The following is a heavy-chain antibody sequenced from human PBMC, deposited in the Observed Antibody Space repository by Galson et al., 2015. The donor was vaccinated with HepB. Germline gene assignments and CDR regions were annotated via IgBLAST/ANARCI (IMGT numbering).Heavy chain of an antibody. CDR1: GYKFTSYY. CDR3: ARGVLLWDGPDY. CDR2: INPSGGST. D-gene: IGHD3-10*01. Sequence: SVKVSCKASGYKFTSYYMHWVRQAPGQGLEWMGIINPSGGSTDYAQKFQGRLTMTRDTSTSTVFMELSSLRSEDTAVYQCARGVLLWDGPDYWGQGTLVTVSS. V-gene: IGHV1-46*01. J-gene: IGHJ4*02.